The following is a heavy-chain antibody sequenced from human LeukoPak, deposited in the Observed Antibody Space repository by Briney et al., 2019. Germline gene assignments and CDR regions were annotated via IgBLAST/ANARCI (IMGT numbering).Heavy chain of an antibody. J-gene: IGHJ4*02. CDR1: SYSISSGSY. D-gene: IGHD4-17*01. CDR2: IFHSGNS. CDR3: ARVTYVDDMLYQYFDY. Sequence: SETLSLTCAVSSYSISSGSYWGWIRQSPGKVLEWVGSIFHSGNSYYNPSLKSRLTMSVDTSKNQFSLKLTSVTAAGTALYYCARVTYVDDMLYQYFDYWGQGILVTVSS. V-gene: IGHV4-38-2*01.